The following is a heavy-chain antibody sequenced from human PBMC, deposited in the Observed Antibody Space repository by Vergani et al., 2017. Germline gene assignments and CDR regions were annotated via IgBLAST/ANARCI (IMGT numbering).Heavy chain of an antibody. J-gene: IGHJ3*02. CDR1: GFTFSTYA. D-gene: IGHD1-26*01. CDR3: VKASGSTGSGAFDI. CDR2: IGDSGSRS. Sequence: EVQLLDSGGGLVQPGGSLRLSCAASGFTFSTYAMRWVRQAPGKGLEWVSAIGDSGSRSYYADSAKGRFTISRDNSENTLFLQMNSLRVEDTAVYYCVKASGSTGSGAFDIWGQGTMVTVSS. V-gene: IGHV3-23*01.